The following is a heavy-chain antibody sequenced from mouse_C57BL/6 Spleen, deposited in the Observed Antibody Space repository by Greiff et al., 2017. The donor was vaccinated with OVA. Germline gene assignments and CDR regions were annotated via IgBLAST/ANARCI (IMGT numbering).Heavy chain of an antibody. D-gene: IGHD2-1*01. CDR2: IYPRSGNT. J-gene: IGHJ2*01. V-gene: IGHV1-81*01. Sequence: QVQLQQSGAELARPGASVKLSCKASGYTFTSYGISWVKQRTGQGLEWIGEIYPRSGNTYYNEKFKGKATLTADKSSSTAYMELRSLTSEDSAVYFCASRDLYYGNYGGFDYWGQGTTLTVSS. CDR1: GYTFTSYG. CDR3: ASRDLYYGNYGGFDY.